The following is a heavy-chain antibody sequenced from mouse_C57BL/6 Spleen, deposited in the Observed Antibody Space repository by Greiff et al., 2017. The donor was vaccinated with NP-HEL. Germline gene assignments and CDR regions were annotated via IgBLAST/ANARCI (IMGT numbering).Heavy chain of an antibody. V-gene: IGHV1-53*01. D-gene: IGHD1-1*01. CDR1: GYTFTSYW. CDR3: AGYDFTTVVSTRYYNY. Sequence: QVQLQQPGTELVKPGASVKLSCKASGYTFTSYWMHWVKQRPGQGLEWIGNINPSNGGTKYNEKFKSKATLTVDKSSSTAYMQLTSLTSESSTVYDFAGYDFTTVVSTRYYNYWGQGTTLTVSS. J-gene: IGHJ2*01. CDR2: INPSNGGT.